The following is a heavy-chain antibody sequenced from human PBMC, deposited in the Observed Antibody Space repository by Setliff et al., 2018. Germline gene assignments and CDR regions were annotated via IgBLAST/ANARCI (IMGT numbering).Heavy chain of an antibody. CDR3: ARRQGDGSGWSTKHYFDY. D-gene: IGHD6-19*01. J-gene: IGHJ4*02. Sequence: PSETLSLTCAVYGGSFSTYYWIWIRQPPGKGLEWIGEINHSGSTYYNPSLKSRVTISVDTSKTQFSLKLSSVTAADTAVYYCARRQGDGSGWSTKHYFDYWGQGTLVTVSS. CDR1: GGSFSTYY. V-gene: IGHV4-34*01. CDR2: INHSGST.